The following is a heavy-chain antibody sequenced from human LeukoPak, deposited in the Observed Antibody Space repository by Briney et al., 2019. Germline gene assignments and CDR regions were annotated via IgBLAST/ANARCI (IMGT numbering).Heavy chain of an antibody. CDR2: IYYSGST. V-gene: IGHV4-39*01. J-gene: IGHJ4*02. Sequence: SETLSLTCTVSGGSISSSSYYWGWIRQPPGKGLEWIGSIYYSGSTYYNPSLKSRVTISVDTSKNQFSLKLSSVTAADTAVYXXXXHXPCSGGSCYLSSSTGAFDYWGQGTLVTVSS. D-gene: IGHD2-15*01. CDR3: XXHXPCSGGSCYLSSSTGAFDY. CDR1: GGSISSSSYY.